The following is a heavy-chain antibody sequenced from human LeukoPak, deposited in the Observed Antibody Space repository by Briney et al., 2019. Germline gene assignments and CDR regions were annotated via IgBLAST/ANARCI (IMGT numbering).Heavy chain of an antibody. V-gene: IGHV1-18*01. CDR1: GYTFTSYG. CDR2: ISAYNGNT. CDR3: ARAPPLSCSSTSCYPDAFDI. Sequence: ASVKVSCKASGYTFTSYGISWVRQAPGQGLEWMGWISAYNGNTNYAQKLQGRVTMTTGTSTSTAYMELRSLRSDDTAVYYCARAPPLSCSSTSCYPDAFDIWGQGTMVTVSS. J-gene: IGHJ3*02. D-gene: IGHD2-2*01.